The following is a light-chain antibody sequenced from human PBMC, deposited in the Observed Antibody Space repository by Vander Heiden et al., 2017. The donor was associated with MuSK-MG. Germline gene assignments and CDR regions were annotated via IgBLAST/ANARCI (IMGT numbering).Light chain of an antibody. Sequence: DIQFTQSPSYLSASVGDRVTITRRDSQGMSNFLPLYQQKPATAPQLLIYATSTLQRAVPSTFSGSGSATEFTLTINSLKPADSATYYCHQLTSYPLTFGGGTKVEIK. CDR2: ATS. CDR1: QGMSNF. V-gene: IGKV1-9*01. CDR3: HQLTSYPLT. J-gene: IGKJ4*01.